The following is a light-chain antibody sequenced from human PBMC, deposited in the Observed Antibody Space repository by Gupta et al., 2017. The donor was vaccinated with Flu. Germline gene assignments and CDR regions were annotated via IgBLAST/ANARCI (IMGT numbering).Light chain of an antibody. Sequence: QSALTQPASVSGSPGQSITISCTGTSSDVGVYNYVSWYQHHPGKAPKLMIYEVINRPSGVSNRFSGSKSGNTASLTISGLQAEDEADYYCSSYTSSNSLEFGGGTKLTVL. CDR1: SSDVGVYNY. J-gene: IGLJ3*02. CDR2: EVI. CDR3: SSYTSSNSLE. V-gene: IGLV2-14*01.